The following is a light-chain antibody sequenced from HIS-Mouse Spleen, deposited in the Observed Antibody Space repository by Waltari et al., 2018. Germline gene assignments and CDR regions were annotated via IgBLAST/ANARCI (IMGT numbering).Light chain of an antibody. CDR2: WAS. CDR3: QQYYSTPPT. V-gene: IGKV4-1*01. CDR1: QRVLYNSNNKNY. J-gene: IGKJ1*01. Sequence: DIVMTQSPDSLAVSLGERATVHCKSTQRVLYNSNNKNYLAWYQQKPGQPPKLLIYWASTRESGVPDRFSGSGSGTDFTLTISSLQAEDVAVYYCQQYYSTPPTFGQGTKVEIK.